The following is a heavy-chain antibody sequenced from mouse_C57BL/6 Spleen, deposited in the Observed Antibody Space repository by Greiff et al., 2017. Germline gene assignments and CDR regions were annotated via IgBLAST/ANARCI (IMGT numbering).Heavy chain of an antibody. Sequence: VQLQQSGAELVRPGASVTLSCKASGYTFTDYEMHWVKQTPVHGLEWIGAIDPATGGTAYNQKFKGKATLTADKSSSTAYMQLRSLTSEDSAVYYCTRYHDCGSSNRYFDVWGTGTTVTVSS. D-gene: IGHD1-1*01. J-gene: IGHJ1*03. V-gene: IGHV1-15*01. CDR1: GYTFTDYE. CDR3: TRYHDCGSSNRYFDV. CDR2: IDPATGGT.